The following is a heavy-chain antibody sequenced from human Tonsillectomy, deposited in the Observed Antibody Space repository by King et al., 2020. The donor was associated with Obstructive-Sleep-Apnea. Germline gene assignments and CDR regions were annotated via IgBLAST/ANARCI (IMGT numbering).Heavy chain of an antibody. Sequence: VQLVESGGGVVQPGRSLRLSCAASGFGFNSYAMHWVRQAPGKGLEWVAVISYDGGDKDYADSVKGRFTISRDNSNNTLYLEMNSLRSEDTAVYYCARPYYDRNGYYYPYFDQWGQGTLITVSS. D-gene: IGHD3-22*01. V-gene: IGHV3-30*04. CDR2: ISYDGGDK. CDR1: GFGFNSYA. CDR3: ARPYYDRNGYYYPYFDQ. J-gene: IGHJ4*02.